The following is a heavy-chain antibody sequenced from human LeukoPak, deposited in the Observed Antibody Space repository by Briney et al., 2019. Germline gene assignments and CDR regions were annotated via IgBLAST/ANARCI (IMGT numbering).Heavy chain of an antibody. CDR2: MNPNSGNT. V-gene: IGHV1-8*03. Sequence: ASVKVSCKASGYTFTSYDINWVRQATGQRLEWMGWMNPNSGNTGYAQKFQGRVTITRNTSISTAYMEPSSLRSEDTAVYYCARGSGRITIFGVVIILGRFDPWGQGTLVTVSS. CDR1: GYTFTSYD. CDR3: ARGSGRITIFGVVIILGRFDP. D-gene: IGHD3-3*01. J-gene: IGHJ5*02.